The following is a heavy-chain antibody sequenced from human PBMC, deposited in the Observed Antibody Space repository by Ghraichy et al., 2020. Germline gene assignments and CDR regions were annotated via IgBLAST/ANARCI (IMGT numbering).Heavy chain of an antibody. V-gene: IGHV1-46*01. CDR3: TRGLSTAPSFDL. Sequence: ASVKVSCEASGFTFTSYYIHWVRQARGQGLEWMGIINPSGDSTRYAQKFQGRITMTRDTSTSTVYMELSSLRPEDAAVYYCTRGLSTAPSFDLWGRGTLVTVSS. CDR2: INPSGDST. D-gene: IGHD2/OR15-2a*01. CDR1: GFTFTSYY. J-gene: IGHJ2*01.